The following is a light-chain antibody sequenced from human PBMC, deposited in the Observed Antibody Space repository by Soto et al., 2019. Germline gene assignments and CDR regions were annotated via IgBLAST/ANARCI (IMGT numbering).Light chain of an antibody. V-gene: IGKV1-5*03. CDR1: QSISSW. Sequence: DIQMTQSPSTLSASLGDRVTITCRASQSISSWLAWYQQKPGKAPKLLIYKASTLESGVPSRFSGSGSGTEFTLTISSLQPEDFATYYCQQYNSYSQTVGPGTKGDIK. CDR2: KAS. CDR3: QQYNSYSQT. J-gene: IGKJ1*01.